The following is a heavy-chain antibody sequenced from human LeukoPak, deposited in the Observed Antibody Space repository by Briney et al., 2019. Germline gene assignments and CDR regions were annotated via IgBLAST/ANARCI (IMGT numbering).Heavy chain of an antibody. CDR1: GFTFNSYG. CDR3: AKGVTYYDIWSGSYQRPVSYYFDY. Sequence: GGSLRLSCAASGFTFNSYGMHWVRQAPGKGLEWVAFIWYDGSKIYYADSVKGRFTISRDNSKNTLYLQMNSLRAEDTAVYYCAKGVTYYDIWSGSYQRPVSYYFDYWGQGTLVTVSS. CDR2: IWYDGSKI. D-gene: IGHD3-3*01. J-gene: IGHJ4*02. V-gene: IGHV3-30*02.